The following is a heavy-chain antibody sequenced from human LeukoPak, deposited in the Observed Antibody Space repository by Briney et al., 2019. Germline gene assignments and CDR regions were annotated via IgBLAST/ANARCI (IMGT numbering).Heavy chain of an antibody. CDR3: ARVNVDTAMAFDY. V-gene: IGHV4-34*01. CDR1: GGSFSGYY. Sequence: SETLSLTCAVYGGSFSGYYWSWIRQPPGKGLEWIGEINHSGSINYNPSLKSRVTISVDTSKNQFSLKLSSVTAADTAVYYCARVNVDTAMAFDYWGQGTLVTVSS. CDR2: INHSGSI. D-gene: IGHD5-18*01. J-gene: IGHJ4*02.